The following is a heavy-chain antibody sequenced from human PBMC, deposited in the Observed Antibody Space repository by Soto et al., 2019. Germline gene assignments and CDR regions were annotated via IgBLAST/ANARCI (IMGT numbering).Heavy chain of an antibody. Sequence: SETLSLTCTVSGGSVSSGIYYWSWIRQPPGKGPEWIGYIYYSGSTNYNPSLKSRVTISVDTSKNQFSLKLSSVTAADTAVYYCARRMALYSSGWRFDYWGQGTLVTVSS. D-gene: IGHD6-19*01. CDR1: GGSVSSGIYY. CDR2: IYYSGST. J-gene: IGHJ4*02. CDR3: ARRMALYSSGWRFDY. V-gene: IGHV4-61*01.